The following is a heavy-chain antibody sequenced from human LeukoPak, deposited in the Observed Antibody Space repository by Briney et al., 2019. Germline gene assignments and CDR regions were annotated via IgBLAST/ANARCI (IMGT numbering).Heavy chain of an antibody. CDR3: ARDSGSCKLDY. CDR1: GGSISGSSYY. J-gene: IGHJ4*02. CDR2: IYYSGST. V-gene: IGHV4-39*07. Sequence: PSETLSLTCTVSGGSISGSSYYWGWIRQPPGKGLEWIGNIYYSGSTIYNPSLKSRVTISVDTSKNQFSLKLSSVTAADTALYYCARDSGSCKLDYWGQGTLVTVSS. D-gene: IGHD1-26*01.